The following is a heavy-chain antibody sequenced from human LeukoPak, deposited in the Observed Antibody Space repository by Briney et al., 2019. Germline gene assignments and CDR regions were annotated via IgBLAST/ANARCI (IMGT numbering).Heavy chain of an antibody. V-gene: IGHV1-18*01. Sequence: GASVKVSCKASGYTFTSYGISWVRQGPGQGHEWMGWISAYNGNTNYAQKFQGRVTITADESTSTAYMELNSLRSEDTAVYYCARTSYDYVWGSYRLFDYWGQGTLVTVSS. CDR2: ISAYNGNT. D-gene: IGHD3-16*02. CDR3: ARTSYDYVWGSYRLFDY. CDR1: GYTFTSYG. J-gene: IGHJ4*02.